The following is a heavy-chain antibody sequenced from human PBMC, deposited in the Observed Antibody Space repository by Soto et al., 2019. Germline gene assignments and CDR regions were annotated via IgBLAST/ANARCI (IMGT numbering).Heavy chain of an antibody. D-gene: IGHD7-27*01. Sequence: QLQLQESGSGLVKPSQTLSLTCAVSGGSISSGGYSWSWIRQPPGKGLEWIGYIYHSGSTYYNPSLKSRVTISVDRSKNQFSLKLSSVTAADTAVYYCARVLSNWGSLLVDPWGQGTLVTVSS. CDR3: ARVLSNWGSLLVDP. CDR1: GGSISSGGYS. J-gene: IGHJ5*02. V-gene: IGHV4-30-2*01. CDR2: IYHSGST.